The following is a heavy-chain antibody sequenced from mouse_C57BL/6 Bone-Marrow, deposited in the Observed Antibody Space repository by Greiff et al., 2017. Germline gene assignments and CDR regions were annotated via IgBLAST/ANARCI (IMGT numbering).Heavy chain of an antibody. Sequence: VKVVESGTELVKPGASVKLSCKASGYTFTSYWMHWVKQRPGQGLEWIGNINPSNGGTNYNEKFKSKATLTVDKSSSTAYMQLSSLTSEDSAVYYCARWLWLRPGVYFDYWGKGTTLTVSS. D-gene: IGHD2-2*01. V-gene: IGHV1-53*01. CDR3: ARWLWLRPGVYFDY. J-gene: IGHJ2*01. CDR1: GYTFTSYW. CDR2: INPSNGGT.